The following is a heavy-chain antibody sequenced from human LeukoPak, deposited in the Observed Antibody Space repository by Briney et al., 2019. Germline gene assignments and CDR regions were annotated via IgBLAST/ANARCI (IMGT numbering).Heavy chain of an antibody. Sequence: ASVKVSCKASGYTFTSYDINWVRQATGQGLEWMGWMNPNSGNTGYAQKFQGRVTMTRNTSISTAYMELSSLRSEDTAVYYCASGSTYYDFWSGYPRHNDAFDIWGQGTMATVSS. CDR1: GYTFTSYD. CDR2: MNPNSGNT. CDR3: ASGSTYYDFWSGYPRHNDAFDI. D-gene: IGHD3-3*01. J-gene: IGHJ3*02. V-gene: IGHV1-8*01.